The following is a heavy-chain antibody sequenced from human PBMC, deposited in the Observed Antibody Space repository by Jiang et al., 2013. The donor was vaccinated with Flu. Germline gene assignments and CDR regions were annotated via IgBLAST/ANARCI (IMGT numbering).Heavy chain of an antibody. Sequence: GSGLVKPSQTLSLTCTVSGGSISSYYWSWIRQPPGKGLEWIGYIYYSGSTNYNPSLKSRVTISVDTSKNQFSLKLSSVTAADTAVYYCARASDYDYVWGSYRYLDYWGQGTLVTVSS. D-gene: IGHD3-16*02. CDR3: ARASDYDYVWGSYRYLDY. CDR1: GGSISSYY. V-gene: IGHV4-59*01. J-gene: IGHJ4*02. CDR2: IYYSGST.